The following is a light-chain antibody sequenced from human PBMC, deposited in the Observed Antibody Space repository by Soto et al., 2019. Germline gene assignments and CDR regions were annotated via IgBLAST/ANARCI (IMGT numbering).Light chain of an antibody. V-gene: IGLV2-14*01. Sequence: QSVLTQPASVSGSPGQSITISCTGTNRNVGGYNYVSWYQHHPGKAPKLMIYEVSHRPSGVSNRFSGSKAGNTASLTISGLQAEDEADYYCSSYTSTSTLNRVFGGGPKVTVL. CDR3: SSYTSTSTLNRV. J-gene: IGLJ3*02. CDR2: EVS. CDR1: NRNVGGYNY.